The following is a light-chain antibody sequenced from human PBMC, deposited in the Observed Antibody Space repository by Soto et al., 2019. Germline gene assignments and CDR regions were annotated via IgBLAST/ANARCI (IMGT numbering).Light chain of an antibody. CDR3: QSYDSSLSGNVV. Sequence: QSVLTQPPSVSGAPGQRVTISCTGSSSNIGAGYDVHWYQQLPGTAPKLLIYGNSNRPSGVPDRFSGSKSGTSASLVITGRKAEDEADYYCQSYDSSLSGNVVFGGGTKLTVL. V-gene: IGLV1-40*01. J-gene: IGLJ2*01. CDR2: GNS. CDR1: SSNIGAGYD.